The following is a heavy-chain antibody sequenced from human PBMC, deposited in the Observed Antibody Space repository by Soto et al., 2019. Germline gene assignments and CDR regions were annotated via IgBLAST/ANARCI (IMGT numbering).Heavy chain of an antibody. CDR2: ISSRGETR. Sequence: PGGSLRLSCAASGFTFRTYEMNWVRQAPGKGLEWVSYISSRGETRYYADSVKGRFTISRDNAENSLYLQMNSLRADDTAVYYCARESLEVTGPYDNWGQGTMGTVSS. CDR1: GFTFRTYE. V-gene: IGHV3-48*03. CDR3: ARESLEVTGPYDN. J-gene: IGHJ4*02. D-gene: IGHD2-21*02.